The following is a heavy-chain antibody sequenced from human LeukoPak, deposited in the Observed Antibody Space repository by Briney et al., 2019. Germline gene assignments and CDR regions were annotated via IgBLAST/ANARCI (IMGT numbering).Heavy chain of an antibody. Sequence: ASVKVSCKASGGTFSSYAISLGRQAPGQRLERVGRIIPIFGTANYAQKFQGRVTITTDESTSTAYMELSSLRSEDTAVYYCARFPWRDLDAFDIWGQGTMVTVSS. CDR3: ARFPWRDLDAFDI. V-gene: IGHV1-69*05. CDR2: IIPIFGTA. J-gene: IGHJ3*02. D-gene: IGHD1-1*01. CDR1: GGTFSSYA.